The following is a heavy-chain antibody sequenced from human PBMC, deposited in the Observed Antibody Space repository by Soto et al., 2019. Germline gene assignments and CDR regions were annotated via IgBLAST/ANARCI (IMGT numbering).Heavy chain of an antibody. J-gene: IGHJ6*02. D-gene: IGHD5-12*01. CDR3: ARGGYSGYDYPYYYYGMDV. Sequence: SETLSLTCAVSGGSISSGGYSWSWIRQPPGKGLEWIGYIYHSGSTYYNPSLKSRVTISVDRSKNQFSLKLSSVTAADTAVYYCARGGYSGYDYPYYYYGMDVWGQGTTVTVYS. CDR2: IYHSGST. V-gene: IGHV4-30-2*01. CDR1: GGSISSGGYS.